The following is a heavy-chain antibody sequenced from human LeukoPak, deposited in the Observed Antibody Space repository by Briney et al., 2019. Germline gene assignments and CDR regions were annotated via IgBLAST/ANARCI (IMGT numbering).Heavy chain of an antibody. CDR2: IYYSGST. V-gene: IGHV4-59*01. CDR1: GGSISSYY. D-gene: IGHD5-12*01. J-gene: IGHJ4*02. Sequence: SETLSLTCTVSGGSISSYYWSWIRQPPGKGLEWIGYIYYSGSTNYNPSLKSRVTISVDTSKNQFSLKLSSVTAADTAEYYCARGDSAYDYFDYWGQGTLVTVSS. CDR3: ARGDSAYDYFDY.